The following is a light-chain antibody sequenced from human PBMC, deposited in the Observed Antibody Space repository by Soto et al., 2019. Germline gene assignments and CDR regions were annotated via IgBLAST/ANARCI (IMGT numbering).Light chain of an antibody. CDR2: AAS. J-gene: IGKJ1*01. Sequence: IQFTQSPSSLSASVRDRVTITSRASQGISSYLAWYQQRPGKAPKLLIYAASTLQSGVPSRFSGSGSGTDFTLTISALQPEDFTTYYCQQLNSYPWTFGQGTKVDIK. CDR1: QGISSY. V-gene: IGKV1-9*01. CDR3: QQLNSYPWT.